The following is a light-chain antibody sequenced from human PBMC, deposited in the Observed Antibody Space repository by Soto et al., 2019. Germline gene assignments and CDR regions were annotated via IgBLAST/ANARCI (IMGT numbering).Light chain of an antibody. CDR1: QTINRW. J-gene: IGKJ1*01. CDR2: EAS. Sequence: DIKMSQSPSSLSAYVGDGVTITCRASQTINRWLAWHQQKPGKAPKLLIYEASSLESGVPSRFGGRGSGTEFTLIISSLQPDDLATYNCQQYNGYSEAFGQGTKVDIK. V-gene: IGKV1-5*03. CDR3: QQYNGYSEA.